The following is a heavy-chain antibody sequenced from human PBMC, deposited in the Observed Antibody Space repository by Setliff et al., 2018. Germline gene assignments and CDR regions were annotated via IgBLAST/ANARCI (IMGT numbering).Heavy chain of an antibody. V-gene: IGHV1-69*06. CDR2: IIPIFGTA. J-gene: IGHJ4*02. D-gene: IGHD5-18*01. CDR3: AFRRGYIYGLDN. CDR1: GGTFSSYA. Sequence: VASVKVSCKASGGTFSSYAISWVRQAPGQGLEWMGGIIPIFGTANYAQKFQGRVIISADTSIDTVYLEIDSLRSEDTAVYYCAFRRGYIYGLDNWGQGTLVTVSS.